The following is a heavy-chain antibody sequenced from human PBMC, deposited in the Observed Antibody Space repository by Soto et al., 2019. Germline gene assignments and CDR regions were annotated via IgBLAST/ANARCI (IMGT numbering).Heavy chain of an antibody. CDR1: GYTFTSYG. CDR3: ARAWDYGSGSYDDY. Sequence: QVQLVQSGAEVKKPGASVKVSCKASGYTFTSYGISWVRQAPGQGLEWMGWIRDYNGNTTYAQKLQGRVTMTTDTSTTTAYRELRSLRFDDTAVYYCARAWDYGSGSYDDYWGQGTLVTVSS. CDR2: IRDYNGNT. V-gene: IGHV1-18*01. J-gene: IGHJ4*02. D-gene: IGHD3-10*01.